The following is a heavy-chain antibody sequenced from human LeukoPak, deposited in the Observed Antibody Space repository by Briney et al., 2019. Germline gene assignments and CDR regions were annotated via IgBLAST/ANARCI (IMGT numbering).Heavy chain of an antibody. CDR2: IYSSGTT. D-gene: IGHD2-2*01. Sequence: PSETLSLTCTVSGGSISSYYWSWIRQPAGKGLEWIGRIYSSGTTNYNPSLKSRITISVDTSKNQFSLRLSSVTAADPAVYYCARRISTRRGETCSSTSCYFDYWGQGTLVTVSS. CDR3: ARRISTRRGETCSSTSCYFDY. CDR1: GGSISSYY. V-gene: IGHV4-4*07. J-gene: IGHJ4*02.